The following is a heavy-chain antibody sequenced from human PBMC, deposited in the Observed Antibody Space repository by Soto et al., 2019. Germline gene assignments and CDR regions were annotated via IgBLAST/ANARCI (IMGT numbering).Heavy chain of an antibody. D-gene: IGHD1-7*01. Sequence: PSETLSLTCTVSGGSISSSSYYWGWIRQPPGKGLEWIGSIYYSGSTYYNPPLKSRVTISVDTSKNQFSLKLTSVTAADTAVYYCARTPETRDWLDPWGQGTLVTVSS. J-gene: IGHJ5*02. CDR3: ARTPETRDWLDP. CDR2: IYYSGST. V-gene: IGHV4-39*07. CDR1: GGSISSSSYY.